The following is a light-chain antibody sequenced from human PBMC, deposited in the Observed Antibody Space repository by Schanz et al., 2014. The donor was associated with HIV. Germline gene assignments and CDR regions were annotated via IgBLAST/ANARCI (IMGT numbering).Light chain of an antibody. Sequence: EIVLTQSPGTLSLSPRSRATLSCRASQSVRNNYLAWYQQKPGQAPRLLIYGASSRAPGIPERFSGWGSGTDFTLTISSLQAEDVAVYYCQQYYSTPLTFGQGTKLEIK. CDR3: QQYYSTPLT. J-gene: IGKJ2*01. V-gene: IGKV3-20*01. CDR2: GAS. CDR1: QSVRNNY.